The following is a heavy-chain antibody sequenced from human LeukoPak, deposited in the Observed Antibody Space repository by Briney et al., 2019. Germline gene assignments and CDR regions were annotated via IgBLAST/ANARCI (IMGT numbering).Heavy chain of an antibody. CDR2: ISSSSSYT. Sequence: GGSLRLSCAASGFTFSDYYMSWIRQAPGKGLEWVSYISSSSSYTNYADSVKGRFAISRDNAKNSLYLQMNSLRAEDTAVYYCARDRRWLQSLFDYWGQGTLVTVSS. J-gene: IGHJ4*02. CDR3: ARDRRWLQSLFDY. V-gene: IGHV3-11*05. D-gene: IGHD5-24*01. CDR1: GFTFSDYY.